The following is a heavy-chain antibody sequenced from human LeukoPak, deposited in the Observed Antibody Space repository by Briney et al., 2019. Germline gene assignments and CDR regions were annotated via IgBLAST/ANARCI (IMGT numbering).Heavy chain of an antibody. J-gene: IGHJ6*03. CDR2: ISSSGGT. CDR1: SGSMDGGLYY. CDR3: ARKTKDIYSPSWGLYDTYYYIDA. V-gene: IGHV4-61*02. Sequence: SETLSLTCTVSSGSMDGGLYYWTWIRQPAGKGLEWIGRISSSGGTTYNPSLRSRVTITLDTSKNNFSLKVTSVTAADTAVYYCARKTKDIYSPSWGLYDTYYYIDAWGSGTTVTVAS. D-gene: IGHD5/OR15-5a*01.